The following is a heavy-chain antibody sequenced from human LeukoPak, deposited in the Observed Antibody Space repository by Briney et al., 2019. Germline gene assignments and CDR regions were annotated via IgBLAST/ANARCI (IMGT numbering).Heavy chain of an antibody. CDR2: ISAYNGNT. V-gene: IGHV1-18*01. J-gene: IGHJ4*02. D-gene: IGHD2-2*01. Sequence: GASVKVSCKASGYTFTSYGISWVRQAPGQGLEWMGWISAYNGNTNYAQKFQGRVIMTTDTSTSTAYMELRSLRSDDTAVYYCARDNLRYCSSTSCRYFDYWGQGTLVTVSS. CDR1: GYTFTSYG. CDR3: ARDNLRYCSSTSCRYFDY.